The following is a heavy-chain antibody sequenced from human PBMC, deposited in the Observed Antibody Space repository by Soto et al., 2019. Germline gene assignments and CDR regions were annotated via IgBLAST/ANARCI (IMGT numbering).Heavy chain of an antibody. Sequence: QVQLVESGGGVVQPGRSLRLSCAASGFTFSSYGMHWVRQAPGKGLEWVAVIGYDGSNKYYADSVKGRFTISRDNSKNTLYLQMNSLRAEDTAVYYCARGYCSSTSCYVPDAFDIWGQGTMVTVSS. V-gene: IGHV3-33*01. D-gene: IGHD2-2*01. CDR1: GFTFSSYG. CDR3: ARGYCSSTSCYVPDAFDI. CDR2: IGYDGSNK. J-gene: IGHJ3*02.